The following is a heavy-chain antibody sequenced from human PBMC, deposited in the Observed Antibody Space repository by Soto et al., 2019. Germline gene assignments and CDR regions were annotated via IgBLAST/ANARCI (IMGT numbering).Heavy chain of an antibody. CDR1: GFTFSSCA. CDR2: ISSSSDTI. D-gene: IGHD6-6*01. CDR3: ARSSTFYDY. J-gene: IGHJ4*02. Sequence: HPGGSLRLSCAASGFTFSSCAMGWVRQAPGKGLEWVSYISSSSDTIYYADSVKGRFTISRDNAKNLLYLQMKSLRAEDTAVYYCARSSTFYDYWGQGTPVTVSS. V-gene: IGHV3-48*01.